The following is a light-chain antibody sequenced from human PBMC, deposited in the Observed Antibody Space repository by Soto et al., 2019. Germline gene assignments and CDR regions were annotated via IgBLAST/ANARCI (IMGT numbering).Light chain of an antibody. V-gene: IGKV2-24*01. J-gene: IGKJ2*01. CDR1: QSLVHSDGNTY. CDR2: RIS. CDR3: MQATQYPYT. Sequence: DIVMTQTPLSSPVTLGQPASISCRSSQSLVHSDGNTYLSWFQQRPGQPPRLLIYRISNRFSVVPDRFSGSGAGTDFTLQISRVEAEDVGVFYCMQATQYPYTFGQGTKLEIK.